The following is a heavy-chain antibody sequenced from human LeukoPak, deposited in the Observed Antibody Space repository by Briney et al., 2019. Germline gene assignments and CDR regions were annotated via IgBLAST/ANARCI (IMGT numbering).Heavy chain of an antibody. D-gene: IGHD3-10*01. CDR3: ARNNYGSRVRGWFDP. J-gene: IGHJ5*02. CDR2: IIPIFGTE. Sequence: ASVTVSCKASGGTFSSYAISWVRQAPGQGLEWMGGIIPIFGTENYAQKFQGRVTITADESTSTAYMELSSLRSEDTAVYYCARNNYGSRVRGWFDPWGQGTLVTGSS. CDR1: GGTFSSYA. V-gene: IGHV1-69*13.